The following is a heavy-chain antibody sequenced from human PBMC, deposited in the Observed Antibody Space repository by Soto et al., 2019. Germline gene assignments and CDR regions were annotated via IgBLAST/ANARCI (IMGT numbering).Heavy chain of an antibody. Sequence: SETLSLTCAVSGGSISSSNWWSWVRQPPGKGLEWIGEIYHSGSTNYNPSLKSRVTISVDKSKNQFSLKLSSVTAADTAVYYCARDERAAAGFEYWGQGTLVTVFS. J-gene: IGHJ4*02. V-gene: IGHV4-4*02. CDR3: ARDERAAAGFEY. D-gene: IGHD6-13*01. CDR1: GGSISSSNW. CDR2: IYHSGST.